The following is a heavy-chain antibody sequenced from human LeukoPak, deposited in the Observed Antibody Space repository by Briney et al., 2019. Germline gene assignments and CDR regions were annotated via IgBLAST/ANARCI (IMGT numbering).Heavy chain of an antibody. CDR1: GYSLSSGYY. CDR2: IYHSGST. V-gene: IGHV4-38-2*02. J-gene: IGHJ5*02. Sequence: SETLSLTCTVSGYSLSSGYYWGWIRQPPGKGLEWIGSIYHSGSTYYNPSLKSRVTISVDTSKNQFSLKLSSVTAADTAVYYCARDKNYYGSGSYYNRNWFDPWGQGTLVTVSS. CDR3: ARDKNYYGSGSYYNRNWFDP. D-gene: IGHD3-10*01.